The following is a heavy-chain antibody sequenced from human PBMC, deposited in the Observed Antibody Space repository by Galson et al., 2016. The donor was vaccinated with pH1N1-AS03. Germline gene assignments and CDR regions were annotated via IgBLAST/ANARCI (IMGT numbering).Heavy chain of an antibody. CDR1: GFTFSSYA. CDR3: AKDGENTMVRGVINYYYYTDV. D-gene: IGHD3-10*01. J-gene: IGHJ6*03. Sequence: SLRLSCAASGFTFSSYAMSWVRQAPGKGLEWVSAISGSGVSTYYADSVKGRFTISRDNSKNTLYLQMNSLRAEDTAVYDCAKDGENTMVRGVINYYYYTDVWGKGTTVTVSS. CDR2: ISGSGVST. V-gene: IGHV3-23*01.